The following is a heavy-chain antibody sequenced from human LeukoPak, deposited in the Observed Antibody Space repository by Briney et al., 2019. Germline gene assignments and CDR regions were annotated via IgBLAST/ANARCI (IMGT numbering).Heavy chain of an antibody. CDR2: FDPEDGET. Sequence: ASVKVSCKVSGYTLTELSMHWVRQAPGKGLEWMGGFDPEDGETTYAQKFQGRLTMTEDTSTDTAYMELSSLRSEDTAVYYCATGTKTPTYYYYYMDVWGKGTTVTVSS. J-gene: IGHJ6*03. CDR3: ATGTKTPTYYYYYMDV. D-gene: IGHD1-1*01. V-gene: IGHV1-24*01. CDR1: GYTLTELS.